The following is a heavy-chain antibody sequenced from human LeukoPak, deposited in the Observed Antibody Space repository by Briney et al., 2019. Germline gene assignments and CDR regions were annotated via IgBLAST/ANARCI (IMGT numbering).Heavy chain of an antibody. CDR1: GGSFSGYY. J-gene: IGHJ4*02. CDR3: ARGDSSGWSY. D-gene: IGHD6-19*01. V-gene: IGHV4-34*01. CDR2: INHSGST. Sequence: SETLSLTCAVYGGSFSGYYWSWIRQPPGKGLEWIGEINHSGSTNYNPSHKSRVTISVDTSKNQFSRKLSSVTAADTAVYYCARGDSSGWSYWGQGTLVTVPS.